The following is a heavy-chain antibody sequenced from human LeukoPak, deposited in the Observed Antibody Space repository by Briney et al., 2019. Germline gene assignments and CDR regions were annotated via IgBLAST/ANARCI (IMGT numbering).Heavy chain of an antibody. Sequence: GGSLRLSCAASGFTFSDYYVSWIRQAPGKGLEWVSYTTNSGSTIYYADSVKGRFTISRDNAKNSLYLQMNSLRAEDTAVYYCARGGYSGYIPYWGQGTLVTVSS. CDR2: TTNSGSTI. J-gene: IGHJ4*02. D-gene: IGHD5-12*01. CDR1: GFTFSDYY. CDR3: ARGGYSGYIPY. V-gene: IGHV3-11*04.